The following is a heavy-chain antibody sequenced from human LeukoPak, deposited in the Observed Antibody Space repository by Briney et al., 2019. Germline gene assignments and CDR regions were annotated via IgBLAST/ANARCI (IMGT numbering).Heavy chain of an antibody. J-gene: IGHJ3*02. D-gene: IGHD2-21*01. CDR3: ARGRLRVIDAFDI. CDR1: GFTFSNNA. V-gene: IGHV3-23*01. Sequence: PGGSLRLSCAASGFTFSNNALRWVLQAPGKGLEWVSVISGSGGSTYYADSVKGRFTISRDNSKNTLYLQMDSLRAGDTAVYYCARGRLRVIDAFDIWGQGTMVTVSS. CDR2: ISGSGGST.